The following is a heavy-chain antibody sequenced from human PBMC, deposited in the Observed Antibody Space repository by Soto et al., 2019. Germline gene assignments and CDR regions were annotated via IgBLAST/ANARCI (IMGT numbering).Heavy chain of an antibody. CDR2: INAGNGNT. CDR1: GYTFTSYA. CDR3: ARVRIAVAGTLLGY. D-gene: IGHD6-19*01. Sequence: GASVKVSCKASGYTFTSYAMHWVRQAPGQRLEWMGWINAGNGNTKYSQKFQGRVTITRDTSASTAYMELSSLRSEDTAVYYCARVRIAVAGTLLGYWGQGTLVTVSS. V-gene: IGHV1-3*01. J-gene: IGHJ4*02.